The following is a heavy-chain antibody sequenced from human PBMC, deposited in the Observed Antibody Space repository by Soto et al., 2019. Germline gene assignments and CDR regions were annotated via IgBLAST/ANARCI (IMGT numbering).Heavy chain of an antibody. CDR2: IYYSGST. V-gene: IGHV4-59*08. Sequence: SETLSLTCTVSGGSISSYYWSWIRQPPGKGLEWIGYIYYSGSTNYNPSLKSRVTISVDTSKNQFSLKLSSVTAADTAVYYCARHKGTRGYSYGYRAPDVFDIWGQGTMVTVSS. D-gene: IGHD5-18*01. CDR1: GGSISSYY. CDR3: ARHKGTRGYSYGYRAPDVFDI. J-gene: IGHJ3*02.